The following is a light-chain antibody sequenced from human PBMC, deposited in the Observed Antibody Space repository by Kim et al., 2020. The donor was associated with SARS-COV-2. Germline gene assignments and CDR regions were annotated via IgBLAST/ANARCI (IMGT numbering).Light chain of an antibody. CDR1: QSFSGT. V-gene: IGKV3-15*01. CDR2: GAS. CDR3: QQYNNWPYT. Sequence: SVSPGERATPSGRASQSFSGTLAWYQQKPGQAPRLLIYGASTRATGIPARFSGSGSGTEFTLTISSLQSEDFAVYYCQQYNNWPYTFGQGTKLEI. J-gene: IGKJ2*01.